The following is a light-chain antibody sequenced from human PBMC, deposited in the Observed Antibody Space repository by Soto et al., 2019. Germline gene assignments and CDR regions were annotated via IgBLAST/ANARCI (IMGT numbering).Light chain of an antibody. V-gene: IGKV3-11*01. CDR3: QQYSSFPFS. CDR2: DVS. CDR1: QSVSSF. Sequence: EIVLTQSPVTLSLSPGDRATLSCRPSQSVSSFLAWYQQKPGQPPRLLIYDVSNRAAGIPARFSGSGSGTDFTLTISSLEPEDFATYYCQQYSSFPFSFGPGTTVDIK. J-gene: IGKJ3*01.